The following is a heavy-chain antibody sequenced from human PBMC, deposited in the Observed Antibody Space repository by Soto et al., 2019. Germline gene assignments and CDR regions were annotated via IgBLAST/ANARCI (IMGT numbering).Heavy chain of an antibody. Sequence: QVQLQESGPGLVKPSETLSLTCTVPGASISSSSWSWIRQPPGKGLEWIGYIYYSGSTNYNPSLKSRVTISLDTSKNQFSLKLSSVTAADTAVYYCARSRGGYFDYWGQGTLVTVSS. CDR3: ARSRGGYFDY. CDR1: GASISSSS. V-gene: IGHV4-59*01. J-gene: IGHJ4*02. D-gene: IGHD3-22*01. CDR2: IYYSGST.